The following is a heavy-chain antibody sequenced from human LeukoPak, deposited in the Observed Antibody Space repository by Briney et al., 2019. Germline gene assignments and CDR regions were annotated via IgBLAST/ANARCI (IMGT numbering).Heavy chain of an antibody. CDR3: TRGEDSSSWDPPNWFDP. Sequence: GRSLRLSCTASGFTFGDYAMSWFRQAPGKGLEWVGFIRSKAYGGTTEYAASVKGRFTISRHDSKSIAYLQMNSLKTEDTAVYYCTRGEDSSSWDPPNWFDPWGQGTLVTVSS. CDR1: GFTFGDYA. CDR2: IRSKAYGGTT. J-gene: IGHJ5*02. V-gene: IGHV3-49*03. D-gene: IGHD6-13*01.